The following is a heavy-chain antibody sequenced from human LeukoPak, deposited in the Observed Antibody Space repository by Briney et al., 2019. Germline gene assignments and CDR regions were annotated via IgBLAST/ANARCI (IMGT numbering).Heavy chain of an antibody. J-gene: IGHJ5*02. CDR1: GASVSSDY. CDR2: VYYSGST. Sequence: SETLSLTCTVSGASVSSDYWSWIRQPPGKGLQWIGYVYYSGSTNYNPSLKSRVTISVDTSKNQFSLKLSSVTAADTAVYYCARHCYYDFWSGYYRSVWWFDPWGQGTLVTVSS. CDR3: ARHCYYDFWSGYYRSVWWFDP. V-gene: IGHV4-59*08. D-gene: IGHD3-3*01.